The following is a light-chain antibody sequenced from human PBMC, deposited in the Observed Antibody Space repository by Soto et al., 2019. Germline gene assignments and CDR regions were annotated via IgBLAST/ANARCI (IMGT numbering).Light chain of an antibody. CDR3: QQKYRVPRT. J-gene: IGKJ1*01. CDR1: QTISSW. CDR2: KAS. V-gene: IGKV1-5*03. Sequence: DIQMTQSPSTLSGSVGDRVTITCLASQTISSWLAWYQQKPGKAPKLLIYKASTLKSGVPSRFSGSGSGTDFTLTINSLQPEDFATYFCQQKYRVPRTFGQGTKVDIK.